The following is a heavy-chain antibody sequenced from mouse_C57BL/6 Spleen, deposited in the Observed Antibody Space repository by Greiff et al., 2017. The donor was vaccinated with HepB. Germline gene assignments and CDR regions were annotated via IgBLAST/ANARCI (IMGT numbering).Heavy chain of an antibody. J-gene: IGHJ1*03. V-gene: IGHV1-50*01. CDR3: ARDGSSYHWYFDV. D-gene: IGHD1-1*01. CDR1: GYTFTSYW. CDR2: IDPSDSYT. Sequence: VQLQQSGAELVKPGASVKLSCKASGYTFTSYWMQWVKQRPGQGLEWIGEIDPSDSYTNYNQKFKGKATLTVDTSSSTAYMQLSSLTSEDSAVYYCARDGSSYHWYFDVWGTGTTVTVSS.